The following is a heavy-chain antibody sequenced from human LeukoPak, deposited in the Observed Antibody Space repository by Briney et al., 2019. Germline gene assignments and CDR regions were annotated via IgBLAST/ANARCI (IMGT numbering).Heavy chain of an antibody. CDR1: GGSISSYY. CDR3: ARHPTYYDFWSGYGPYYYYMDV. J-gene: IGHJ6*03. CDR2: IYTSGST. V-gene: IGHV4-4*07. Sequence: SETLSLTCTVSGGSISSYYWSWIRQPAGKGLEWIGRIYTSGSTNYNPSLKSRVTMSVDTSKNQFSLKLSSVTAADTAVYYCARHPTYYDFWSGYGPYYYYMDVWGKGTTVTVSS. D-gene: IGHD3-3*01.